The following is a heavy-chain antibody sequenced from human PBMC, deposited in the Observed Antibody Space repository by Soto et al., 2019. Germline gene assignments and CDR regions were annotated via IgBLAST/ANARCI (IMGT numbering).Heavy chain of an antibody. Sequence: SETLSLTCTVSGGSISSSSYYWGWIRQPPGKGLEWIGSIYYSGSTYYNPSLKSRVTISVDTSKNQFSLKLNSVTAADTAVYYCARLATYYDFWSGYYPPDFDYWGQGTLVTVS. CDR3: ARLATYYDFWSGYYPPDFDY. CDR2: IYYSGST. V-gene: IGHV4-39*01. CDR1: GGSISSSSYY. D-gene: IGHD3-3*01. J-gene: IGHJ4*02.